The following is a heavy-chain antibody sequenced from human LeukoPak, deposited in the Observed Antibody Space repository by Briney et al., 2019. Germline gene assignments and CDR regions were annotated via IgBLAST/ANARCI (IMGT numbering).Heavy chain of an antibody. V-gene: IGHV3-21*01. CDR1: GVTFSSYS. J-gene: IGHJ5*02. CDR3: ARDWWGYDVLTGDNWFDP. D-gene: IGHD3-9*01. Sequence: GGSLRLSCAASGVTFSSYSMNWVRQAPGKGLEWVSSISSSSSYIYYADSVKGRFTISRDNAKNSLYLQMNSLRAEDTAVYYCARDWWGYDVLTGDNWFDPWGQGTLVTVSS. CDR2: ISSSSSYI.